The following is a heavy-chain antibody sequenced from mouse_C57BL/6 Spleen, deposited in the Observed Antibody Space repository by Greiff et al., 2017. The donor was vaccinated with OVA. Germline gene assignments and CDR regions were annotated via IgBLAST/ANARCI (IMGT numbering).Heavy chain of an antibody. D-gene: IGHD1-1*01. Sequence: EVKLMESGGGLVQPGGSMKLSCAASGFTFSDAWMDWVRQSPEKGLEWVAEIRNKANNHATYYAESVKGRFTISRDDSKSSVYLQMNSLRAEDTGIYYCTIGSSYDHFDYWGQGTTLTVSS. V-gene: IGHV6-6*01. CDR2: IRNKANNHAT. CDR1: GFTFSDAW. J-gene: IGHJ2*01. CDR3: TIGSSYDHFDY.